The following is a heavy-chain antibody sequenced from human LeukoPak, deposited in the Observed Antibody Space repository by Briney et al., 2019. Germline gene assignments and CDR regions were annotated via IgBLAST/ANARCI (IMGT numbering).Heavy chain of an antibody. J-gene: IGHJ6*02. V-gene: IGHV4-34*01. CDR3: ARCGHCSSTSCYYAPYYYYGMDV. CDR1: GGSFSGYY. CDR2: INHSGST. Sequence: SETLSLTCAVYGGSFSGYYWSWIRQPPGKGLEWIGEINHSGSTNYNPSLKSRVTISVDTSKNQFSLKLGSVTAADTAVYYCARCGHCSSTSCYYAPYYYYGMDVWGQGTTVTVSS. D-gene: IGHD2-2*01.